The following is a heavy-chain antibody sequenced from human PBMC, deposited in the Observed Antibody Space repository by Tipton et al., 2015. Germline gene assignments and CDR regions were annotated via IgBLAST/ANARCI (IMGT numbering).Heavy chain of an antibody. Sequence: TLSLTCTVYGATCSDTYCSWIRQPPGKGLEWIGEVLRGGTTNYNPSLRSRVTISVDTSKNQLSLKLTSVTAADTAIYYCARDIVPNWFEPWGQGILVTVSS. CDR1: GATCSDTY. CDR3: ARDIVPNWFEP. J-gene: IGHJ5*02. D-gene: IGHD2-15*01. CDR2: VLRGGTT. V-gene: IGHV4-34*12.